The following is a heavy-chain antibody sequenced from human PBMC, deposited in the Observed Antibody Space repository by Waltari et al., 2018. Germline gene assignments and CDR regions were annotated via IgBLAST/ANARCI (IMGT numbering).Heavy chain of an antibody. CDR2: LNGYGSIT. Sequence: EVQLVESGGGLVQPGGSLRLSCAASGFTLTSYWLHWVRHAPGKGREWVSRLNGYGSITAYADSVKGRFTISRDDAKNTVYLQMNSLRDDDSAVYYCTRGGSRTTTWYRHPWGRGTLVTVSS. CDR3: TRGGSRTTTWYRHP. J-gene: IGHJ2*01. D-gene: IGHD6-13*01. V-gene: IGHV3-74*01. CDR1: GFTLTSYW.